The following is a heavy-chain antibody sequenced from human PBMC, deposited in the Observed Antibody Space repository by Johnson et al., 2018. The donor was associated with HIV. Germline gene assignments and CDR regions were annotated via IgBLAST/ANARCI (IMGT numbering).Heavy chain of an antibody. V-gene: IGHV3-7*03. J-gene: IGHJ3*02. CDR3: TTERLQKVLRAFDI. CDR1: GLTFSSYG. CDR2: IKQDGSEK. D-gene: IGHD3-16*01. Sequence: CAASGLTFSSYGMHWVRQAPGKGLEWVANIKQDGSEKYYVDSVKGRFTISRDNAKNTLYLQMNRLKTEDTAVYYCTTERLQKVLRAFDIWGQGTMVTVSS.